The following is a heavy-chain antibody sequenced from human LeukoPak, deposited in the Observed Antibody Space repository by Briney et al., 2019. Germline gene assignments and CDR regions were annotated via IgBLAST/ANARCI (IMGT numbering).Heavy chain of an antibody. CDR2: ISYDGSNK. J-gene: IGHJ4*02. CDR3: ARGERWLQNYFDY. Sequence: PGGSLRLSCAASGFTFSSYAMHWVRQAPGKGLEWVAVISYDGSNKYYADSVKGRFTISRDNSKNTLYLQMNSLRAEDTAVYYCARGERWLQNYFDYWGQGTLVTVSS. V-gene: IGHV3-30-3*01. D-gene: IGHD5-24*01. CDR1: GFTFSSYA.